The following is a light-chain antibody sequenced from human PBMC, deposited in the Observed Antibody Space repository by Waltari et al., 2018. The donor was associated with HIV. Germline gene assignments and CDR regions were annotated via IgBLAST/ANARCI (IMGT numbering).Light chain of an antibody. J-gene: IGLJ2*01. V-gene: IGLV2-14*01. Sequence: QSALTQPASVSASPGQSITISCTGTSSDVGGYNYVSWYQQHPGKAPNLMIYDVSNRPSGVSNRFSGSKSGNTASLTISGLQAEDEADYYCSSYTSSSHVVFGGGTKLTVL. CDR1: SSDVGGYNY. CDR3: SSYTSSSHVV. CDR2: DVS.